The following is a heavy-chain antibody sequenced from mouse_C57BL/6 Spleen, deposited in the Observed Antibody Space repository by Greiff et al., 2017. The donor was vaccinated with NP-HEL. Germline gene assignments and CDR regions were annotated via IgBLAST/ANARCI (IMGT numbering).Heavy chain of an antibody. CDR2: ISSGGDYI. CDR1: GFTFSSYA. D-gene: IGHD2-4*01. V-gene: IGHV5-9-1*02. CDR3: TRALYDYDRDWYFDV. Sequence: EVQLVESGEGLVKPGGSLKLSCAASGFTFSSYAMSWVRQTPEKRLEWVAYISSGGDYIYYADTVKGRFTISRDNARNTLYLQMSSLKSEDTAMYYCTRALYDYDRDWYFDVWGTGTTVTVSS. J-gene: IGHJ1*03.